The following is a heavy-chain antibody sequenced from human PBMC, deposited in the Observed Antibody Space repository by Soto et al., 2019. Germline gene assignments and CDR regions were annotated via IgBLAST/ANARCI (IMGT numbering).Heavy chain of an antibody. CDR3: ARFVVMTVAGTSDFDY. J-gene: IGHJ4*02. V-gene: IGHV4-31*03. CDR1: GGSISSGGYY. Sequence: SETLSLTCTVSGGSISSGGYYWSWIRQHPGKGLEWIGYIYYSGSTYYNPSLRSRVTISVDTSKNQFSLKLSSVTAADTAVYYCARFVVMTVAGTSDFDYWGQGTLVTVSS. CDR2: IYYSGST. D-gene: IGHD6-19*01.